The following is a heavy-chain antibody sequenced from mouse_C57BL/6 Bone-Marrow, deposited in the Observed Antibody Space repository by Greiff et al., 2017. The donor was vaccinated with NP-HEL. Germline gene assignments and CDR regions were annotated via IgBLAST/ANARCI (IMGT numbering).Heavy chain of an antibody. CDR1: GYTFTSYG. J-gene: IGHJ3*01. D-gene: IGHD4-1*01. CDR3: ARWGTGRTWFAY. CDR2: IYPRSGNT. Sequence: QVQLQQPGAELVRPGASVKLSCKASGYTFTSYGISWVKQRTGQGLEWIGEIYPRSGNTYYNEKFKGKATLTADKSSSTAYMELRSLTSEDSAVYFCARWGTGRTWFAYWGQGTLVTVSA. V-gene: IGHV1-81*01.